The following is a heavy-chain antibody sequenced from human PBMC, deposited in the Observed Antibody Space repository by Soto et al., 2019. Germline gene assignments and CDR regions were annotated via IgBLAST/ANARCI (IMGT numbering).Heavy chain of an antibody. Sequence: QVQLQESGPGLVKPSETLSLTCTVSGGSISSYYWSWIRQPPGKGLEWIGYIYYSGSTNYNPSLMSRVTISVDTSKNQFSLKLSSVTAADTAVYYCARERRYSYGHFDYWGQGTLVTVSS. CDR3: ARERRYSYGHFDY. D-gene: IGHD5-18*01. V-gene: IGHV4-59*01. CDR1: GGSISSYY. J-gene: IGHJ4*02. CDR2: IYYSGST.